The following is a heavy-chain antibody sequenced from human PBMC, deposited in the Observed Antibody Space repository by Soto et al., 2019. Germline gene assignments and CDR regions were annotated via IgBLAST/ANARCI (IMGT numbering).Heavy chain of an antibody. D-gene: IGHD2-2*01. J-gene: IGHJ4*02. CDR2: MSGSGGYT. V-gene: IGHV3-23*01. CDR1: GFTFSSYS. Sequence: EVQLLESGGGLVQPGGSLRLSCAASGFTFSSYSMSWVRQAPGKGLEWVSTMSGSGGYTYYAAAVEGRFAISRDNSKNTLSLQMADLRAEDTAVYYCATFRFCTSTSCYGREGGFWGQGTLVTVSS. CDR3: ATFRFCTSTSCYGREGGF.